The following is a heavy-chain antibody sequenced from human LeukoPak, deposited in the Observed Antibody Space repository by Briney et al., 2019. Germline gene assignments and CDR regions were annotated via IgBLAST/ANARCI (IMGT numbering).Heavy chain of an antibody. CDR2: IYYSGST. CDR1: GGSISSYY. V-gene: IGHV4-59*01. Sequence: PSETLSLTCTVSGGSISSYYWSWIRQPPGKGLEWIGYIYYSGSTNYNPSLKSRVTISVDTSKNQFSLKLSSVTAADTAAYYCARSMGPFDYWGQGTLVTVSS. J-gene: IGHJ4*02. D-gene: IGHD5-24*01. CDR3: ARSMGPFDY.